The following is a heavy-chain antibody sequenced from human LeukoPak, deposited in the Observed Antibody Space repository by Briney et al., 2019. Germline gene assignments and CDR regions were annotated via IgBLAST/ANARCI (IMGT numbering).Heavy chain of an antibody. CDR3: ATAQNNIWPPAPIDY. D-gene: IGHD1/OR15-1a*01. V-gene: IGHV1-2*02. CDR1: GYTFTGYY. J-gene: IGHJ4*02. Sequence: ASVKVSCKASGYTFTGYYIHWVRQAPGQGLEWMGWINPNIDDTNYAQNFQGRVTMTRDTSTSTAYMELSSLRSDDTALYYCATAQNNIWPPAPIDYWGQGTLVTVSS. CDR2: INPNIDDT.